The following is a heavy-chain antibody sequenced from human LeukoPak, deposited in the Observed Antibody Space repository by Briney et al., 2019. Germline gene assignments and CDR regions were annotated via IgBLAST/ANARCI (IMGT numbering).Heavy chain of an antibody. CDR2: IYPGDSDT. CDR1: GYSFTNYW. V-gene: IGHV5-51*01. D-gene: IGHD5-24*01. CDR3: ARAGRDGYINAFDI. J-gene: IGHJ3*02. Sequence: GESLQISCKGSGYSFTNYWIGWVRQMPGKGLEWMGMIYPGDSDTRYSPSFQGQVTISADKSISTAYLQWSSLKASDTAMYYCARAGRDGYINAFDIRGQGTMVTVSS.